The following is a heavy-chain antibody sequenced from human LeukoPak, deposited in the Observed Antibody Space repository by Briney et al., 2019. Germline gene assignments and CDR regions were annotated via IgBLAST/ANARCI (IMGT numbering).Heavy chain of an antibody. D-gene: IGHD2-2*02. Sequence: LSLTCAVSGGSISSGGYSWSWIRQPPGKGLEWIGYIYHSGSTYYNPSLKSRVTISVDRSKNQFSLKLSSVTAADTAVYYCARGYCSSTSCYRTNWFDPWGQGTLVTVSS. CDR1: GGSISSGGYS. CDR3: ARGYCSSTSCYRTNWFDP. V-gene: IGHV4-30-2*01. CDR2: IYHSGST. J-gene: IGHJ5*02.